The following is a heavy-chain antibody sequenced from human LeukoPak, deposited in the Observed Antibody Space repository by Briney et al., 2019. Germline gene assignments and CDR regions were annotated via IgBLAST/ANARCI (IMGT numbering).Heavy chain of an antibody. J-gene: IGHJ4*02. CDR1: GYTFTSYG. CDR2: ISAYNGNT. D-gene: IGHD3-3*01. CDR3: ARDQTLGVVNI. Sequence: ASVKVSCKASGYTFTSYGISWVRQAPGQGLEWMGWISAYNGNTNYAQRLQGRVTMTTDTSTSTAYVELRSLRSDDTAVYYCARDQTLGVVNIWGQGTLVTVSS. V-gene: IGHV1-18*01.